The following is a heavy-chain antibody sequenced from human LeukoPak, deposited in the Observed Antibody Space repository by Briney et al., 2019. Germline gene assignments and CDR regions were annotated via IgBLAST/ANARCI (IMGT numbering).Heavy chain of an antibody. CDR2: ISAYNGNT. J-gene: IGHJ3*02. CDR1: GYTFTSYG. Sequence: ASVKVSCKASGYTFTSYGISWVRQAPGQGLEWMGWISAYNGNTNYAQKLQGRVTMTTDTSTSTAYMELRSLRSDDMAVYYCARAYCSSTSCFDAFDIWGQGTMVTVSS. D-gene: IGHD2-2*01. V-gene: IGHV1-18*03. CDR3: ARAYCSSTSCFDAFDI.